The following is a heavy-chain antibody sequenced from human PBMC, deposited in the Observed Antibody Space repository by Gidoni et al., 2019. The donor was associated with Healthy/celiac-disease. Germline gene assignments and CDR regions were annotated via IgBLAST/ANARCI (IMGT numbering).Heavy chain of an antibody. Sequence: QVQLVQSGAEVKKPGASVKVSCQASGYTFTGYYMHWVRQAPGQGLEWMGWINPNSGGTNYAQKFQGRVTMTRDTSISTAYMELSRLRSDDTAVYYCARELDDPAAGTWFDPWGQGTLVTVSS. CDR3: ARELDDPAAGTWFDP. CDR2: INPNSGGT. V-gene: IGHV1-2*02. CDR1: GYTFTGYY. D-gene: IGHD6-13*01. J-gene: IGHJ5*02.